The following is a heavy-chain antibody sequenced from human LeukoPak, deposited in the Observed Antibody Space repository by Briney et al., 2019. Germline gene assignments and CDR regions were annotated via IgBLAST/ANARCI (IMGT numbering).Heavy chain of an antibody. D-gene: IGHD6-13*01. CDR2: IIPIFGTA. J-gene: IGHJ6*03. V-gene: IGHV1-69*13. CDR1: GGTFSSYA. CDR3: AREAHSSSFYYYYYMDV. Sequence: WASVKVSCKASGGTFSSYAISWVRQAPGQGLEWMGGIIPIFGTANYAQKFQGRVTITADESTSTAYMELSSLRPEDTAVYYCAREAHSSSFYYYYYMDVWGKGTTVTVSS.